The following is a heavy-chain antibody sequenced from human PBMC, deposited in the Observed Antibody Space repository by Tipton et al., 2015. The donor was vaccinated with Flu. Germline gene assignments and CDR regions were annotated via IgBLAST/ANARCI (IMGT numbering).Heavy chain of an antibody. D-gene: IGHD6-19*01. CDR3: ATSSGSQNAFDI. J-gene: IGHJ3*02. CDR1: GFTVSGSY. CDR2: IYGGGRT. Sequence: SLRLSCAASGFTVSGSYMSWVRQAPGQGLEWVSVIYGGGRTFYANSVKGRFTISRDNSKNTLFLQMNSLRAEDTAVYYCATSSGSQNAFDIWGQGTLVTVSS. V-gene: IGHV3-66*01.